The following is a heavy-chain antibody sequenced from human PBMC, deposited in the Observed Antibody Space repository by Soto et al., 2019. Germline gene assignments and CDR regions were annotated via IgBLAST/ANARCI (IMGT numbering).Heavy chain of an antibody. Sequence: QVQLVQSGAEVKKPGSSVKVSCKASGGTFSSYAISWVRQAPGQGLEWMGGIIPIFGTANYAQKFQGRVKITADNSTSTAYMELSSLRSEDTAVYYCASPVEMATKGAHAFDIWGQGTMVTVSS. CDR1: GGTFSSYA. CDR2: IIPIFGTA. V-gene: IGHV1-69*06. CDR3: ASPVEMATKGAHAFDI. J-gene: IGHJ3*02. D-gene: IGHD1-26*01.